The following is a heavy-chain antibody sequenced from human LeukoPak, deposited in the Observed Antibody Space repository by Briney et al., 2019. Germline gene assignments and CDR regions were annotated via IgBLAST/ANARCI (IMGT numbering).Heavy chain of an antibody. D-gene: IGHD5-12*01. J-gene: IGHJ4*02. CDR1: GFTLTWHV. CDR2: IYSGVNP. Sequence: GGSLRLSCSASGFTLTWHVMHWVRQAPGKGLEWVSVIYSGVNPYYADSVKGRFTISRDNSKNTLYLQMNSLRAEDTAVYYCARVTNSGYADYWGQGTLVTVSS. CDR3: ARVTNSGYADY. V-gene: IGHV3-53*01.